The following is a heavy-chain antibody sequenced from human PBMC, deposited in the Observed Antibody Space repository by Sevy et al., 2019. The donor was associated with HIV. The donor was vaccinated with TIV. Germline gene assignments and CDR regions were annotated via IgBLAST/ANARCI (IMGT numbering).Heavy chain of an antibody. Sequence: GESLKISCAASGFTFSGYTLHWVHQAPGKGLEWVAVISFDGSNKYYVDSVKGRFTISRDNSKNTLYLQMNSLRPEDTAVYYCARGGWDIVVVPAAFDIWGQGTMVTVSS. J-gene: IGHJ3*02. V-gene: IGHV3-30-3*01. CDR3: ARGGWDIVVVPAAFDI. D-gene: IGHD2-2*01. CDR1: GFTFSGYT. CDR2: ISFDGSNK.